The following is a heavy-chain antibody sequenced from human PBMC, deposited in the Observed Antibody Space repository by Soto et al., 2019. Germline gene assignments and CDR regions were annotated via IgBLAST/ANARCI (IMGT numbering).Heavy chain of an antibody. CDR1: GGTFSSYA. CDR3: ATALIVPYFGSAFDI. D-gene: IGHD2-21*01. J-gene: IGHJ3*02. V-gene: IGHV1-69*13. CDR2: IIPIFGTA. Sequence: SGRVSSNASGGTFSSYAISWVRQPPAQGLEWMGGIIPIFGTANYAQKFQGRVTITADESTSTAYMELSSLRSEDTAVYYCATALIVPYFGSAFDIWGEGTMVTVSS.